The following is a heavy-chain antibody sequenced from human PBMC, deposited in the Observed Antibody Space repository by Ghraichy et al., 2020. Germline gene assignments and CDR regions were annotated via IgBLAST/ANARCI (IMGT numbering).Heavy chain of an antibody. CDR2: ISSSSSTI. V-gene: IGHV3-48*02. CDR1: GFTFSSYS. J-gene: IGHJ5*02. D-gene: IGHD6-19*01. CDR3: ARDSTPEAYSSGWHNWFDP. Sequence: GGSLRLSCAASGFTFSSYSMNWVRQAPGKGLEWVSYISSSSSTIYYADSVKGRFTISRVNAKNSLYLQMNSLRDEDTAVYYCARDSTPEAYSSGWHNWFDPWGQGTLVTVSS.